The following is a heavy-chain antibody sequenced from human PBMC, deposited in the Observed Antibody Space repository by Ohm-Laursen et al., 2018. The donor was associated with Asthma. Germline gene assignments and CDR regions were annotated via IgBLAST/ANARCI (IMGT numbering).Heavy chain of an antibody. V-gene: IGHV4-59*01. CDR3: ARSRRGGSYPLYYGMDV. CDR2: IYYSGST. Sequence: TLSLTCTVSGGSISSYYWSWIRQPPGKGLEWIGYIYYSGSTNYNPSLKSRVTISVDTSKNHVSLRLNSVTAADTAVYFCARSRRGGSYPLYYGMDVWGQGTTVTVSS. D-gene: IGHD1-26*01. J-gene: IGHJ6*02. CDR1: GGSISSYY.